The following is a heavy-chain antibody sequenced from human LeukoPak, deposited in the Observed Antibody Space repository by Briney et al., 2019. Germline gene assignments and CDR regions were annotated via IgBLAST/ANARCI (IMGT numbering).Heavy chain of an antibody. J-gene: IGHJ5*02. CDR3: AKVGHNCSSTCCYTGWFDP. D-gene: IGHD2-2*02. CDR1: GFTFDDYA. V-gene: IGHV3-9*01. CDR2: ISWNSGSI. Sequence: PGGSLRLSCAASGFTFDDYAMHWVRQAPGKGLEWVSGISWNSGSIGYADSVKGRFTISRDNAKNSLYLQMNSLRAEDTALYYCAKVGHNCSSTCCYTGWFDPWGQGTLVTVSS.